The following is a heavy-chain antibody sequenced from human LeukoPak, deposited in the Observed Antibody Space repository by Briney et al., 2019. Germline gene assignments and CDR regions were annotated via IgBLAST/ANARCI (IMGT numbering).Heavy chain of an antibody. Sequence: ASVKVSCKASGGTFSSYAISWARQAPGQGLEWMGGIIPIFGTANYAQKFQGRVTITADESTSTAYMELSSLRSEDTAVYYCARGYDFWSGHSYFDYWGQGTLVTVSS. CDR1: GGTFSSYA. J-gene: IGHJ4*02. V-gene: IGHV1-69*13. D-gene: IGHD3-3*01. CDR3: ARGYDFWSGHSYFDY. CDR2: IIPIFGTA.